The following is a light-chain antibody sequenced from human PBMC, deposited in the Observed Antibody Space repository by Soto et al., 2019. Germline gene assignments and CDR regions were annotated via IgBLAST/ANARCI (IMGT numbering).Light chain of an antibody. CDR1: QSISNN. CDR3: QQYSNWPRT. Sequence: IVMTQSPATLSVSPGERATLSCRDGQSISNNLAWYQQKPGQAPRLLIYGATTRTTGIPARFTASGPGTEFTLTISSLQSEDFAVYYCQQYSNWPRTFGQGTRWIP. J-gene: IGKJ1*01. CDR2: GAT. V-gene: IGKV3-15*01.